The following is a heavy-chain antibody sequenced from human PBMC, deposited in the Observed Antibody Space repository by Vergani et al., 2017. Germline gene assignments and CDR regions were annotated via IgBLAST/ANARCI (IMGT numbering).Heavy chain of an antibody. Sequence: QVQLVETGGDVVQPGGSLRLYCATSGFSFNTYGAHWVRQAPGKGLEWVAFIGYDGRIKYNVDSVKGRFTISRDTSKKTLSLQMRSLRADDTAVYYCAKDGRENSDYGYFDYWGQGTLVTVSS. CDR2: IGYDGRIK. J-gene: IGHJ4*02. V-gene: IGHV3-30*02. D-gene: IGHD4-17*01. CDR1: GFSFNTYG. CDR3: AKDGRENSDYGYFDY.